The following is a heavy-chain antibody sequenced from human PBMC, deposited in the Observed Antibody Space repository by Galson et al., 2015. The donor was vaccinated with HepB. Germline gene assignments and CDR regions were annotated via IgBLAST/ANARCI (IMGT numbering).Heavy chain of an antibody. V-gene: IGHV1-69*13. CDR2: IIPIFGTA. D-gene: IGHD3-22*01. CDR3: ARGRSVYYDSSGYPAYYFDY. Sequence: SVKVSCKASGGTFSSYAISWVRQAPGQGLEWMGGIIPIFGTANYAQKFQGRVTITADESTSTAYMELSSLRSEDTAVYCCARGRSVYYDSSGYPAYYFDYWGQGTLVTVSS. J-gene: IGHJ4*02. CDR1: GGTFSSYA.